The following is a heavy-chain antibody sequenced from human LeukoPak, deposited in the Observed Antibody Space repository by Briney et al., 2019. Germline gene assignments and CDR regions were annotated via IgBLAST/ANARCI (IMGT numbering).Heavy chain of an antibody. D-gene: IGHD3-10*01. CDR3: ARHVGDRTSRYYYGMDV. CDR2: IYYSGST. V-gene: IGHV4-59*08. J-gene: IGHJ6*02. CDR1: GGSISSYY. Sequence: SETLSLTCTVSGGSISSYYWSWIRQPPGKGLEWIGYIYYSGSTNYNPSLKSRVTISVDTSKNQFSLKLSSVTAADTAVYYCARHVGDRTSRYYYGMDVWGQGTTVTVSS.